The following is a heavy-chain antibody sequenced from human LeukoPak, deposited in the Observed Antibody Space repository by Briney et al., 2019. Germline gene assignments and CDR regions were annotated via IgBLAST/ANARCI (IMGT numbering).Heavy chain of an antibody. CDR2: INPNSGGT. CDR1: GYTFTCYY. Sequence: ASVKVSCKASGYTFTCYYMHWVRQAPGQGLEWMGWINPNSGGTNYAQKFQGRVTMTRDTSISTAYMELSRLRSDDTAVYYCARDGYSTVTTEVPFDYWGQGTLVTVSS. J-gene: IGHJ4*02. D-gene: IGHD4-17*01. CDR3: ARDGYSTVTTEVPFDY. V-gene: IGHV1-2*02.